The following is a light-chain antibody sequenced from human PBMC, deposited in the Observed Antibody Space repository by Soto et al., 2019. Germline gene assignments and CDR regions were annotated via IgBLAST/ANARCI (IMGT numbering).Light chain of an antibody. J-gene: IGKJ4*01. CDR2: DAS. CDR1: QSVSSY. CDR3: QQRSNWPLT. Sequence: EIMMTQSPSTLSLSPVERATLSCRASQSVSSYLAWYQQKPGQAPRLLIYDASNRATGIPARFSGSGSGTDFTLTISSLEPEDFAVYYCQQRSNWPLTFGGGTKVDI. V-gene: IGKV3-11*01.